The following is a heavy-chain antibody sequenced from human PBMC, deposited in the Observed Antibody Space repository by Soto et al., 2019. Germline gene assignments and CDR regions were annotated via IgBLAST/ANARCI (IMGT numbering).Heavy chain of an antibody. CDR3: VHSSLYYHSSGYSYDH. V-gene: IGHV2-5*02. J-gene: IGHJ4*02. Sequence: QITLKESGPTLVKPTETPTLTCTFSGLSLRTSGVGGGWIRQPPGKALEWLAVIYWDDDKRYSPHLKSRLTITKDTSKIQVFLTMTNMDPVDTATYFCVHSSLYYHSSGYSYDHWGQGTLVTVSS. CDR2: IYWDDDK. CDR1: GLSLRTSGVG. D-gene: IGHD3-22*01.